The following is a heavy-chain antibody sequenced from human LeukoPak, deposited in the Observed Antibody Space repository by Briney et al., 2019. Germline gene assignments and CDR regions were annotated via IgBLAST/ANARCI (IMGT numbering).Heavy chain of an antibody. Sequence: ASVKVSCKASGYTFTSYDINWVRQATGQGLEWMGWMNPNSGNTGCAQKFQGRVTMTRNTSISTAYMELSSLRSEDTAVYYCARGRGYSSGWYGDWFDPWGQGTLVTVSS. J-gene: IGHJ5*02. V-gene: IGHV1-8*01. CDR3: ARGRGYSSGWYGDWFDP. CDR2: MNPNSGNT. CDR1: GYTFTSYD. D-gene: IGHD6-19*01.